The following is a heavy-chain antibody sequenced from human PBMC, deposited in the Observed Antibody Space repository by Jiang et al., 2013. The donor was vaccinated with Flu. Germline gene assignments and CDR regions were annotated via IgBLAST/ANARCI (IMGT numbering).Heavy chain of an antibody. Sequence: GAEVKKPGASVKISCKASGYTFTSFYMHWVRQAPGQGLEWMGMINPNDETTHYPQNFQGRVTVTRDMSTSTVYLELASLRSEDTAVYFCARVYRIGEYGKFHYGMDVWGQGTTVIVSS. D-gene: IGHD3-10*01. CDR3: ARVYRIGEYGKFHYGMDV. CDR1: GYTFTSFY. CDR2: INPNDETT. V-gene: IGHV1-46*01. J-gene: IGHJ6*02.